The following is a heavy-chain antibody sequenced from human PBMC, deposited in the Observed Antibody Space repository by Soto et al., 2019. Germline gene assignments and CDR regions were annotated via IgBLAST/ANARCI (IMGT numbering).Heavy chain of an antibody. J-gene: IGHJ6*02. Sequence: SETLSLTCSVSGGSVTLTSCYWGWIRQPPGKGLEWIGNVYYSGSTNYNPSLKSRVTISVDTSKNQFSLSLKSVTAADTAVYYCASDYSGYSADPEYYGVEVWGQGTTVTVSS. CDR3: ASDYSGYSADPEYYGVEV. V-gene: IGHV4-39*01. D-gene: IGHD3-22*01. CDR1: GGSVTLTSCY. CDR2: VYYSGST.